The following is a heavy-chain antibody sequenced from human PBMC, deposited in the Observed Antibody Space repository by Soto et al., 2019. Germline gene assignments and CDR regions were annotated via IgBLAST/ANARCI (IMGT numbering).Heavy chain of an antibody. V-gene: IGHV3-11*01. CDR1: GFTFSEHY. CDR2: VSSSDSTV. D-gene: IGHD3-22*01. J-gene: IGHJ4*02. CDR3: ARDLGYYDSSGYFDY. Sequence: QVHLVESGGGLVQPGGFLRLSCAGSGFTFSEHYMSWIRQAPGKGLEWISYVSSSDSTVYYADSVKGRFTISRDNAKNSLYLQMNSLRVEDTAVYYCARDLGYYDSSGYFDYWGQGTLVTVSS.